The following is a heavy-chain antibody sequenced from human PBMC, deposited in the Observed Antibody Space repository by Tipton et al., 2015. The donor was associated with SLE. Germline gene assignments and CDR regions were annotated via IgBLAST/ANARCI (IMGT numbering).Heavy chain of an antibody. V-gene: IGHV3-7*01. CDR2: IKEDGSDK. CDR3: ARDGGSLEDYMDV. Sequence: SSSSSYWGWIRQPPGKGLEWVANIKEDGSDKYYVDSAKGRFTISRDNAKNSLYLQMNSLSAEDTAVYYCARDGGSLEDYMDVWGKGTTVTVSS. D-gene: IGHD1-26*01. J-gene: IGHJ6*03. CDR1: SSSSSY.